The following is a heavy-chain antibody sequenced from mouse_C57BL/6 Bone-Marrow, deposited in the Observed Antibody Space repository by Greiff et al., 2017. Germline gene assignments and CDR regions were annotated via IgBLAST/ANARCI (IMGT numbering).Heavy chain of an antibody. J-gene: IGHJ3*01. D-gene: IGHD2-4*01. CDR2: IYPGSGST. CDR3: SRYYYDYDGFAY. Sequence: QVQLQQPGAELVKPGASVKMSCKASGYTFTSYWITWVKQRPGQGLEWIGDIYPGSGSTNYNEKFKSKATLTVDTSSSTAYMQLRSLTSEDSAFYSCSRYYYDYDGFAYWGQGTLVTVSA. V-gene: IGHV1-55*01. CDR1: GYTFTSYW.